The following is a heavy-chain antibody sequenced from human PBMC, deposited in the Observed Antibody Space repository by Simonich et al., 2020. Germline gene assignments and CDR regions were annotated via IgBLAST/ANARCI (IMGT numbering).Heavy chain of an antibody. CDR2: IKQDGSEK. J-gene: IGHJ6*03. CDR3: ARDGLGTAYYYYMDV. Sequence: EVQLVESGGGLVQPGGSLRLSCAASGFTFSSYWMSWVRQAPGKGLEWVATIKQDGSEKYYVDSVKGRFTIPRDNAKNSLYLQMNRLRAEDTAVYYCARDGLGTAYYYYMDVWGKGTTVTVSS. V-gene: IGHV3-7*01. D-gene: IGHD7-27*01. CDR1: GFTFSSYW.